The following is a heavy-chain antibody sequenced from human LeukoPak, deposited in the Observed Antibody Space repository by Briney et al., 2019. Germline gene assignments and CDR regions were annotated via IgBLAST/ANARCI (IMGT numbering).Heavy chain of an antibody. CDR3: ARDSSDYYDHAFDI. CDR1: GGSISSYY. J-gene: IGHJ3*02. V-gene: IGHV4-59*01. D-gene: IGHD3-22*01. CDR2: IYYSGST. Sequence: PSETLSLTCTVSGGSISSYYWSWIRQPPGKGLEWIGYIYYSGSTNHNPSLKSRVTISVDTSKNQFSLKLSSVTAADTAVYYCARDSSDYYDHAFDIWGQGTMVTVSS.